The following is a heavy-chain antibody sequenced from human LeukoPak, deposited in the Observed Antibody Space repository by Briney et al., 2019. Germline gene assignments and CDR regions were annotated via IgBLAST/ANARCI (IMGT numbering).Heavy chain of an antibody. V-gene: IGHV1-46*01. Sequence: GASVKVSRKASGYAFTSYGISWVRQAPGQGLEWMGLIDPSGSSTTYAQRFQGRVTMTRDISTSTDYMELTSLTSDDTAMYYCARDNSVGETAWWFDPWGQGTLVTVSS. CDR2: IDPSGSST. CDR1: GYAFTSYG. J-gene: IGHJ5*02. D-gene: IGHD1-26*01. CDR3: ARDNSVGETAWWFDP.